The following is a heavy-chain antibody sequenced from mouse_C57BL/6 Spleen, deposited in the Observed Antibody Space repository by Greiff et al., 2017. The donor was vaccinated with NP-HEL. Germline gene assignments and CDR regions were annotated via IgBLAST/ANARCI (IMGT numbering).Heavy chain of an antibody. CDR1: GFSLTSYG. CDR3: AKERDSSGYPWFAY. D-gene: IGHD3-2*02. J-gene: IGHJ3*01. Sequence: VQLVESGPGLVQPSQSLSITCTVSGFSLTSYGVHWVRQSPGKGLEWLGVIWRGGSTDYNAAFMSRLSITKDNSKSQVFFKMNSLQADDTAIYYCAKERDSSGYPWFAYWGQGTLVTVSA. V-gene: IGHV2-5*01. CDR2: IWRGGST.